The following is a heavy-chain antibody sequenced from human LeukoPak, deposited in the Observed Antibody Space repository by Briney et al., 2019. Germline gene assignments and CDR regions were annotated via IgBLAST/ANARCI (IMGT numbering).Heavy chain of an antibody. CDR2: ISSSSSYI. CDR3: ARPASSGWYLSSYYYYYGMDV. CDR1: GFSFTNAW. D-gene: IGHD6-19*01. J-gene: IGHJ6*02. Sequence: GGSLRLSCSASGFSFTNAWMSWVRQAPGKGLEWVSSISSSSSYIYYADSVKGRFTISRDNAKNSLYLQMNSLRAEDTAVYYCARPASSGWYLSSYYYYYGMDVWGQGTTVTVSS. V-gene: IGHV3-21*01.